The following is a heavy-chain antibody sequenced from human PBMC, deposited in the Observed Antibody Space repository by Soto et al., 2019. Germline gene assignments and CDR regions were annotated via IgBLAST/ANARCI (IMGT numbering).Heavy chain of an antibody. CDR2: IFSNDEK. CDR3: ARIRKSPYYYDSSGYYHVFDY. J-gene: IGHJ4*02. CDR1: GFSLSNARMG. Sequence: SGPTLVNPTETLTLTCTVSGFSLSNARMGVSWIRQPPGKALEWLAHIFSNDEKSYSTSLKSRLTISKDTSKSQVVLTMTNMDPVDTATYYCARIRKSPYYYDSSGYYHVFDYWGQGTLVTVSS. D-gene: IGHD3-22*01. V-gene: IGHV2-26*01.